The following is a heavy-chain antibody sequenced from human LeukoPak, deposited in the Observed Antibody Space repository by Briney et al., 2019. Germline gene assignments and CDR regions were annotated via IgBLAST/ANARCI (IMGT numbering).Heavy chain of an antibody. D-gene: IGHD6-13*01. J-gene: IGHJ4*02. V-gene: IGHV3-23*01. CDR3: ASNLAAADTGYFDY. CDR1: GFTFSNFA. CDR2: LSGRGTTT. Sequence: GGSLRLSCAASGFTFSNFAMSWVRQAPGKGLEWVSTLSGRGTTTNYADSVKGRFTISRHNSKNTLYLQMNSLRAEDTAVYYCASNLAAADTGYFDYWGQGTLVTVSS.